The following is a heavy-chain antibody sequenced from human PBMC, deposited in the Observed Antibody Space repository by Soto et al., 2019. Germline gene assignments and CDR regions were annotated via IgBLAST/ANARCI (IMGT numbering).Heavy chain of an antibody. CDR1: GGSISSYY. J-gene: IGHJ6*02. CDR3: AREGVSSSWYNYYAMDV. Sequence: QVQLQESGPGLVKPSETLSLTCTVSGGSISSYYWSWIRQPPGKGLEWIGYIYYSGSTNDNPSLKSRVTISVDTSKDQYSLKLSAVTAADTAVYYWAREGVSSSWYNYYAMDVWGQGTTVTVSS. D-gene: IGHD6-13*01. V-gene: IGHV4-59*01. CDR2: IYYSGST.